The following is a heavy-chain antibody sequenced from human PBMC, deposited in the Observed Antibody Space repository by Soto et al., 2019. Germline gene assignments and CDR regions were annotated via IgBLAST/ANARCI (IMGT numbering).Heavy chain of an antibody. CDR3: ARGYYGSGSYYPLPDY. CDR2: INPNSGGT. V-gene: IGHV1-2*04. J-gene: IGHJ4*02. D-gene: IGHD3-10*01. Sequence: GASVKVSCKASGYTFTGYYMHWVRQAPGQGLEWMGWINPNSGGTNYAQKFQGWVTMTRDTSISTAYMELSRLRSDDTAVYYCARGYYGSGSYYPLPDYWGQGTLVTVSS. CDR1: GYTFTGYY.